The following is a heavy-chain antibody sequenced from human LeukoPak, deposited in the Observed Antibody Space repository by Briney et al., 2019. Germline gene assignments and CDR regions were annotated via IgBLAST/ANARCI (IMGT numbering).Heavy chain of an antibody. CDR3: ARDGDYYDSSGYSYFDY. D-gene: IGHD3-22*01. Sequence: GGSLRLSCAASGFTFSSYSLNWVRQAPGKGLEWVSSITSSSSYIYYADSAKGRFTISRDNAKNSLYLQMNSLRVEDTAVYYCARDGDYYDSSGYSYFDYWGQGTLVTVSS. CDR1: GFTFSSYS. J-gene: IGHJ4*02. CDR2: ITSSSSYI. V-gene: IGHV3-21*01.